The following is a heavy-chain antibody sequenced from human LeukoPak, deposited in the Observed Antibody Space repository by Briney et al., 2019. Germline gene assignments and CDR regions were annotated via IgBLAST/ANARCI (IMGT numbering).Heavy chain of an antibody. CDR1: GGTFSSYA. CDR2: IIPIFGTA. V-gene: IGHV1-69*05. Sequence: SVKVSCKASGGTFSSYAISWVRQAPGQGLEWMGGIIPIFGTANYAQKFQGRVTITTHESTSTAYMELSSLRSEDTAVYYCASGPPILLMPGGPSRFDYWGQGTLVTVSS. D-gene: IGHD4-23*01. J-gene: IGHJ4*02. CDR3: ASGPPILLMPGGPSRFDY.